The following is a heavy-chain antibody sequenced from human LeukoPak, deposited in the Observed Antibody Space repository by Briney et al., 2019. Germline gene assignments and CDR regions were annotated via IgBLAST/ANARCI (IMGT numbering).Heavy chain of an antibody. CDR3: AGPSYDSSGYYHDY. V-gene: IGHV4-39*01. J-gene: IGHJ4*02. D-gene: IGHD3-22*01. Sequence: SETLSLTCTVSGGSISSSSYYWGWIRQPPGKGLERIGSIYYSGSTYYNPSLKSRVTISVDTSKNQFSLKLSSVTAADTAVYYCAGPSYDSSGYYHDYWGQGTLVTVSS. CDR2: IYYSGST. CDR1: GGSISSSSYY.